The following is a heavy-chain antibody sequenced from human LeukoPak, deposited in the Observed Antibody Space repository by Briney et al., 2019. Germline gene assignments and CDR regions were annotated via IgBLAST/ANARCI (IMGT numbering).Heavy chain of an antibody. CDR1: GYTFTSYG. Sequence: EASVKASCKASGYTFTSYGISWVRQAPGQGLEWMGWISAYNGNTNYAQKLQGRVTMTTDTSTSTAYMELRSLRSDDTAVYYGARDLVPTRYCSGGSCPGDYYGMDVWGQGTTVTVSS. D-gene: IGHD2-15*01. V-gene: IGHV1-18*01. CDR2: ISAYNGNT. J-gene: IGHJ6*02. CDR3: ARDLVPTRYCSGGSCPGDYYGMDV.